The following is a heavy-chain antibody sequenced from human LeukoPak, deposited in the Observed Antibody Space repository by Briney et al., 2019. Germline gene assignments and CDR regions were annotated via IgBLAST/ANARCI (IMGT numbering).Heavy chain of an antibody. Sequence: SETLSLTCAVYGGSFSGYYWNWLRQPAGKGLEWIGRIYTSGSTNYNPSLKSRVTMSVDTSKNQFSLKLSSVTAADTAVYYCARDPPRHYDILTGLGFDPWGQGTLVTVSS. CDR3: ARDPPRHYDILTGLGFDP. V-gene: IGHV4-4*07. CDR2: IYTSGST. J-gene: IGHJ5*02. D-gene: IGHD3-9*01. CDR1: GGSFSGYY.